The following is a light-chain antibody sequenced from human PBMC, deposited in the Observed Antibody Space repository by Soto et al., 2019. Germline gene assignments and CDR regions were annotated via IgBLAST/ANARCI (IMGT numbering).Light chain of an antibody. V-gene: IGKV3-11*01. CDR1: QSVSTY. CDR3: QQRSKWPPT. CDR2: DAS. J-gene: IGKJ1*01. Sequence: EIVLTQSPATLSMSPGERATLSCRASQSVSTYLAWYQQKPGQAPRLLIFDASLRATGIPARFSGSGSETDFTLTISRLEPEDSAIYYCQQRSKWPPTFGQGTKVDIK.